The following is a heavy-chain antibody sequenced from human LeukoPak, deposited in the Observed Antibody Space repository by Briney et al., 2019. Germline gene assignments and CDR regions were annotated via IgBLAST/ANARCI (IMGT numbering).Heavy chain of an antibody. V-gene: IGHV1-69*01. CDR2: IIPIFDTA. CDR3: ARASIAARFTYYYGMDV. CDR1: GGTFSSYG. J-gene: IGHJ6*02. D-gene: IGHD6-6*01. Sequence: GSSVKVSCKASGGTFSSYGISWVRQAPGQGLEWMGGIIPIFDTANYAQKFQGRVTITPDESTSTAYMELSSLRSEDTAVYYCARASIAARFTYYYGMDVWGQGTMVTVSS.